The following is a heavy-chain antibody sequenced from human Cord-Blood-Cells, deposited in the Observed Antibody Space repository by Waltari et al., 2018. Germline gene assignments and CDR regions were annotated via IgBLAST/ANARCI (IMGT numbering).Heavy chain of an antibody. D-gene: IGHD6-6*01. Sequence: QVQLVQSGAEVKKPGASVKVSCKASGYTFTGYYMHWVRQAPGQGLEWMAWINPNSGGTSYAHKFQARVTMTRDTSISTAYMELSRLRSDDTAVYYCARDRSARPAFDIWGQGTMVTVSS. CDR3: ARDRSARPAFDI. CDR2: INPNSGGT. J-gene: IGHJ3*02. V-gene: IGHV1-2*07. CDR1: GYTFTGYY.